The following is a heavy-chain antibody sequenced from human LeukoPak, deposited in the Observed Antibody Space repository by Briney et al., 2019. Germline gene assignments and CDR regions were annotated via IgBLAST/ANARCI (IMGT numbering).Heavy chain of an antibody. CDR1: GGSFSRYH. J-gene: IGHJ4*03. V-gene: IGHV4-34*01. D-gene: IGHD5-24*01. CDR3: ARGATISETGYFDF. Sequence: KPSETLSLTCAVYGGSFSRYHWSWIRQSPGKGLEWIAEIDHRGDTNYNPSVKSRVTISVDTSKNQFSLKMRSLSAADTALYYCARGATISETGYFDFWGQGTLVTVSS. CDR2: IDHRGDT.